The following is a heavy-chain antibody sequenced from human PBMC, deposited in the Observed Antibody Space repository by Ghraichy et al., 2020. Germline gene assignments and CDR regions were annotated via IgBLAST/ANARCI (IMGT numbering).Heavy chain of an antibody. Sequence: GGSLRLSCAASGFTFSSYSMNWVRQAPGKGLEWVSSISSSSSYIYYADSVKGRFTISRDNAKNSLYLQMNSLRAEDTAVYYCAREDPGIVATIPFDYWGQGTLVTVSS. CDR3: AREDPGIVATIPFDY. CDR2: ISSSSSYI. J-gene: IGHJ4*02. D-gene: IGHD5-12*01. CDR1: GFTFSSYS. V-gene: IGHV3-21*01.